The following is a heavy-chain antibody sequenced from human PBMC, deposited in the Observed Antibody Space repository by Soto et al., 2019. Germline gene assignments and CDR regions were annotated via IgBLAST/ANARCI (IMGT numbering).Heavy chain of an antibody. Sequence: EVQLVESGGGLVQPGGSQRFSCAASGFTFSSYWMHWVRQAPGKGLVWVSRINGDGSSTNYADFVKGRFTISRDNVKNTLYLQINSLRAEDTAVYYCARGARNFYYFDYWGQGALVTVSS. D-gene: IGHD1-7*01. CDR2: INGDGSST. CDR1: GFTFSSYW. J-gene: IGHJ4*02. V-gene: IGHV3-74*01. CDR3: ARGARNFYYFDY.